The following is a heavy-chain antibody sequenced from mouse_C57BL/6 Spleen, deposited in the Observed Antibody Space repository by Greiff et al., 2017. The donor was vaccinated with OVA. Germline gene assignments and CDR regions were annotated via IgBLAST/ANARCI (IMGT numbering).Heavy chain of an antibody. D-gene: IGHD1-1*01. V-gene: IGHV7-3*01. J-gene: IGHJ1*03. CDR2: IRNKANGYTT. CDR1: GFTFTDYY. Sequence: EVQRVESGGGLVQPGGSLSLSCAASGFTFTDYYMSWVRQPPGKALEWLGFIRNKANGYTTEYSASVKGRFTISRDNSQSILYLQMNALRAEDSATYYCARYYYGSSYSWYFDVWGTGTTVTVSS. CDR3: ARYYYGSSYSWYFDV.